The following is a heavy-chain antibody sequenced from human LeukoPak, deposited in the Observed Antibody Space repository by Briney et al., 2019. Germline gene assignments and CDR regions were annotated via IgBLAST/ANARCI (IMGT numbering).Heavy chain of an antibody. J-gene: IGHJ4*02. V-gene: IGHV3-21*01. CDR3: ARVSGRLERQSDLDY. Sequence: PGGSLRLSCAASGFTFASYSMNWVRQAPGKGREWGSSISVDSTYIYYARSVKGRFTISRDNAQPSLYLQMISLRADDTAVYYCARVSGRLERQSDLDYWGQGTLVIVSS. CDR2: ISVDSTYI. D-gene: IGHD1-1*01. CDR1: GFTFASYS.